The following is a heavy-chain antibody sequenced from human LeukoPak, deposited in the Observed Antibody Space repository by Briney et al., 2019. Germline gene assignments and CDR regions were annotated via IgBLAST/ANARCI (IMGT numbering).Heavy chain of an antibody. CDR1: GYSISSGYY. Sequence: PSETLSLTCTVSGYSISSGYYWGWIRQPPGKGLEWIGSIYHSGSTYYNPSLKSRVTISVDTSKNQFSLKLSSVTAADTAVYYCARDDRPLLSYWGQGTLVTVSS. CDR3: ARDDRPLLSY. V-gene: IGHV4-38-2*02. D-gene: IGHD2-21*02. CDR2: IYHSGST. J-gene: IGHJ4*02.